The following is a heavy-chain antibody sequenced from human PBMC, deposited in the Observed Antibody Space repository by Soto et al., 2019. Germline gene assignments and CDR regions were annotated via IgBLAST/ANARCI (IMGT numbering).Heavy chain of an antibody. CDR1: GFSLSTSGVG. CDR3: AYLPCSGGSCYWFSYSGMDV. V-gene: IGHV2-5*02. J-gene: IGHJ6*02. Sequence: QITLNESGPTLVKPTQTLTLTCTFSGFSLSTSGVGVAWIRQPPGKALEWLALIYWDDDKRYRPSLETRLTITKDTAKNQVVLTRTNMDSVDTATYYCAYLPCSGGSCYWFSYSGMDVWGQGTTVTVSS. D-gene: IGHD2-15*01. CDR2: IYWDDDK.